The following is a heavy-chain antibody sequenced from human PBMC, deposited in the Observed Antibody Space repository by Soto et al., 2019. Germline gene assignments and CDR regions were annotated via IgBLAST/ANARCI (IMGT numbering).Heavy chain of an antibody. Sequence: ASVKVSCKASGYTFTSYGISWVQQAPGQGLEWMGWISAYNGNTNYAQKLQGRVTMTTDTSTSTAYMELRSLRSDDTAVYYCARGEVSSSWYGPYYYGMDVWGQGXTVTVYS. CDR2: ISAYNGNT. CDR3: ARGEVSSSWYGPYYYGMDV. D-gene: IGHD6-13*01. CDR1: GYTFTSYG. J-gene: IGHJ6*02. V-gene: IGHV1-18*04.